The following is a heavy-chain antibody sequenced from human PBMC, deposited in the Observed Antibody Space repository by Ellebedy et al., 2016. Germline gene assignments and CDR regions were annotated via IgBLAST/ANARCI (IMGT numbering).Heavy chain of an antibody. CDR3: AKESNWKYVRNYLDS. CDR2: TSGSGATS. J-gene: IGHJ4*02. Sequence: GGSLRLXXVASGFTFSSFAMSWVRQSPGKGLEWVSVTSGSGATSYYADSVKGRFTISRDNSKNTLYLQMNSLRADDTAVYYCAKESNWKYVRNYLDSWGQGTPVSVSS. D-gene: IGHD1-7*01. CDR1: GFTFSSFA. V-gene: IGHV3-23*01.